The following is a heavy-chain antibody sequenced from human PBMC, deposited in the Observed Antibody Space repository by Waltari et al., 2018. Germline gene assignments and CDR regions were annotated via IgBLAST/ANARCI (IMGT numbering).Heavy chain of an antibody. CDR1: GFTFDDYA. CDR2: ISWNSGSI. V-gene: IGHV3-9*01. J-gene: IGHJ3*02. Sequence: QLVESGGGLVQPGRSLRLSCAASGFTFDDYAMHWVRQAPGKGLEWVSGISWNSGSIGYADSVKGRFTISRDNAKNSLYLQMNSLRAEDTALYYCAKDTGGAPRSFDIWGQGTMVTVSS. D-gene: IGHD1-26*01. CDR3: AKDTGGAPRSFDI.